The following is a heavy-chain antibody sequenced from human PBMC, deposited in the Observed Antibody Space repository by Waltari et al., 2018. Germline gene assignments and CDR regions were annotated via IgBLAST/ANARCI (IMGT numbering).Heavy chain of an antibody. V-gene: IGHV3-30*01. D-gene: IGHD1-7*01. Sequence: VQLLESGGGLVQPGGSLRLSCAASGFTFSSYAMHWVRQAPGKGLEWVAVISYYGSNKYYADSVKGRFTISRDNSKNKLYLQMNRLGAEDTAVYYRARDGNWNYWLGYYYYGMDVWGQGTTVTVSS. CDR3: ARDGNWNYWLGYYYYGMDV. CDR1: GFTFSSYA. CDR2: ISYYGSNK. J-gene: IGHJ6*02.